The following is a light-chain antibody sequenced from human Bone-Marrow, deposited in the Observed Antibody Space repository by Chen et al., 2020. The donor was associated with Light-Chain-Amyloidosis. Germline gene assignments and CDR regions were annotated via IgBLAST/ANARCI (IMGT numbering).Light chain of an antibody. Sequence: SYELTQPPSVSVSPGQTARITCSGDDLPTKYAYWYQQKPGQAPVLVIHRDTERPSGISERFSGSRSGTTATLTISGVQAEDEADYHCQSADSSGTYEVIFGGRTKLTGL. CDR3: QSADSSGTYEVI. V-gene: IGLV3-25*03. J-gene: IGLJ2*01. CDR2: RDT. CDR1: DLPTKY.